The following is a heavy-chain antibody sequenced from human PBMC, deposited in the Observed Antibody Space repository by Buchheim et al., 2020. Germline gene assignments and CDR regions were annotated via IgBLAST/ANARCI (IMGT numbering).Heavy chain of an antibody. D-gene: IGHD1-14*01. CDR3: ARTPDIADFDY. CDR1: GFTFNNFW. J-gene: IGHJ4*02. Sequence: EVQLVESGGGLVRPGGSLRLSCAASGFTFNNFWMSWVRQAPGKGPEWVANIKEDGREKYYPDSVRGRFTISRDNTKNSLYLQMNSLRAEDTAVYYCARTPDIADFDYWGQGTL. V-gene: IGHV3-7*01. CDR2: IKEDGREK.